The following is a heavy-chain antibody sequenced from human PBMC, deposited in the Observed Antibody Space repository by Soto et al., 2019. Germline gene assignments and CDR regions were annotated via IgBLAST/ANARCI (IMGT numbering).Heavy chain of an antibody. CDR2: IYYSGST. CDR1: GGSISSDNYY. D-gene: IGHD3-22*01. V-gene: IGHV4-31*03. CDR3: ERGTAYYYDSSGFYSLRLDY. J-gene: IGHJ4*02. Sequence: SETLSLTCTVSGGSISSDNYYWSWIRQHPGKGLKWIGYIYYSGSTYYNPSLKSRVTISVDTSKNQFSLKLSSVTAADTAVYYCERGTAYYYDSSGFYSLRLDYWGKGTPVTVSS.